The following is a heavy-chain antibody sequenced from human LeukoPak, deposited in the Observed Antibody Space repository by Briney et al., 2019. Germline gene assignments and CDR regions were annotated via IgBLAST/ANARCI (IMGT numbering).Heavy chain of an antibody. Sequence: ASVKVSCKPSGYTFSGFYIHWVRQAPGQGLEWMGWISPNSGGTAYTQRFQGRVTMTRDTSISTAYMELSSLRSDDTAVYYCAIQPWGSGNNWYFDLWGRGTLVTVSS. CDR3: AIQPWGSGNNWYFDL. V-gene: IGHV1-2*02. CDR2: ISPNSGGT. D-gene: IGHD7-27*01. CDR1: GYTFSGFY. J-gene: IGHJ2*01.